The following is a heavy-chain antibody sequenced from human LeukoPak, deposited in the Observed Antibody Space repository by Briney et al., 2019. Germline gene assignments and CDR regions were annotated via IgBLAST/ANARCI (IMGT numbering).Heavy chain of an antibody. Sequence: PSETLSLTCTVSGGSISSYYWSWIRQPPGKGLEWIGEINHSGSTNYNPSLKSRVTISVDTSKNQFSLKLSSVTAADTAVYYCARAGSSYYFDYWGQGTLVTVSS. D-gene: IGHD1-26*01. CDR3: ARAGSSYYFDY. CDR1: GGSISSYY. CDR2: INHSGST. J-gene: IGHJ4*02. V-gene: IGHV4-34*01.